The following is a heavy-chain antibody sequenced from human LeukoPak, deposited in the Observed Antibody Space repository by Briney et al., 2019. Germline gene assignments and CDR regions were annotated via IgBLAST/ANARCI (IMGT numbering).Heavy chain of an antibody. CDR3: ARGRGSYSLDY. CDR2: INPNSGGT. Sequence: ASVKVSCKASRYTFASYSMHWVRQAPRQGLEWMGWINPNSGGTNYAQKFQGRVTMTGDTSISTAYMELSRPTSDDTAVYYCARGRGSYSLDYWGQGTLVTVSS. J-gene: IGHJ4*02. CDR1: RYTFASYS. V-gene: IGHV1-2*02. D-gene: IGHD1-26*01.